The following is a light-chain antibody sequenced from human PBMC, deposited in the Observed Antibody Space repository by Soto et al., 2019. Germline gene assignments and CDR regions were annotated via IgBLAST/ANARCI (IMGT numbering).Light chain of an antibody. J-gene: IGKJ1*01. CDR3: QQDNNWPWQ. V-gene: IGKV3-15*01. Sequence: PSCRASQSVSNNYLAWYQQKPGQAPRLLIYGASTRATGMPGRFSGSGSGTEFTLTISSLQSEDFAVYCCQQDNNWPWQFCQGTNVEIK. CDR1: QSVSNN. CDR2: GAS.